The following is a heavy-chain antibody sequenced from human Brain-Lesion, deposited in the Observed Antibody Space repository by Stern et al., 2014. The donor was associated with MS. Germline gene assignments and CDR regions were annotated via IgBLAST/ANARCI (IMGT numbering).Heavy chain of an antibody. CDR1: GYTFTGYY. Sequence: VQLVESGAEVKKPGASVKVSCKASGYTFTGYYMPWVRQAPGQGLEWMGWINPKSGGTNYAQKLQGWVTMTRDTSINTAYMELSRLRSDDTAVYYCATYYYDSTGYNDFWGQGTLVTVSS. CDR3: ATYYYDSTGYNDF. V-gene: IGHV1-2*04. D-gene: IGHD3-22*01. CDR2: INPKSGGT. J-gene: IGHJ4*02.